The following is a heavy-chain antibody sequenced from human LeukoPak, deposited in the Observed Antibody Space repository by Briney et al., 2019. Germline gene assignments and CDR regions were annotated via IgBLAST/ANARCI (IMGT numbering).Heavy chain of an antibody. CDR3: AREAGGSGSCDY. J-gene: IGHJ4*02. CDR1: GGTFSSYA. D-gene: IGHD3-10*01. V-gene: IGHV1-69*13. Sequence: ASVKVSCKASGGTFSSYAISWVRQAPGQGLEWMGGIIPIFGTANYAQKFHGRVTITADESTSTAYMELSSLRSEDTAVYYCAREAGGSGSCDYWGQGTLVTVSS. CDR2: IIPIFGTA.